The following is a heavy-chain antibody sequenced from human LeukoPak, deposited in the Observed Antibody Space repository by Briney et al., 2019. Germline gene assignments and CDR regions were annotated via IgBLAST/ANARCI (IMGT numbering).Heavy chain of an antibody. CDR1: GFTFDDYD. Sequence: PGGSLRLSCAASGFTFDDYDMHWVRQAPGKGLEWVSLISGDGGSTYYADSVRGRFTIYRDNSKNSLHLQMKSLRAEDTALYYCAKADYYDSSGFFDYWGQGTLVTVSS. V-gene: IGHV3-43*02. D-gene: IGHD3-22*01. J-gene: IGHJ4*02. CDR2: ISGDGGST. CDR3: AKADYYDSSGFFDY.